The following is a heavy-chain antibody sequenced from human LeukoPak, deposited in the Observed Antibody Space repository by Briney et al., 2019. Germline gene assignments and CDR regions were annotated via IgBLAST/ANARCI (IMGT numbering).Heavy chain of an antibody. D-gene: IGHD3-22*01. V-gene: IGHV1-69*05. CDR3: ASQREADYYDSSGYYYDY. Sequence: SVKVSCKASGYTFTGYYMHWVRQAPGQGLEWMGGIIPIFGTANYAQKFQGRVTITTDESTSTAYMELSSLRSEDTAVYYCASQREADYYDSSGYYYDYWGQGTLVTVSS. CDR1: GYTFTGYY. CDR2: IIPIFGTA. J-gene: IGHJ4*02.